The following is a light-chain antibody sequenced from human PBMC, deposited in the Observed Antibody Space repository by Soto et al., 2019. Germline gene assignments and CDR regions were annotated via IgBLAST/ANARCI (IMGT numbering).Light chain of an antibody. CDR3: QQRTLWPRT. CDR1: QSLSGT. V-gene: IGKV3-11*01. CDR2: GAS. Sequence: EIVLTQSPATLSLSPGERANLSCRASQSLSGTLAWFQQKPGQPPRLLFYGASNRSTGIPARFTASGSGTDFTLTISSLEPEDVAVYYCQQRTLWPRTFGQGTKVEIK. J-gene: IGKJ1*01.